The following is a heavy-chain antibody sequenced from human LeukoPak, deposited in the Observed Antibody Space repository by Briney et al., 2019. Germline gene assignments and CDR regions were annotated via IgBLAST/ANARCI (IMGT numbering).Heavy chain of an antibody. J-gene: IGHJ4*02. CDR1: GFTFTSYG. Sequence: GGSLRLSCAASGFTFTSYGMNWVRQAPGKGLEWVSYISSSGSTIYYADSVKGRFTISRDNAKNSLYLQMNSLRAEDTAVYYCARRTASGRESKYFDYWGQGTLVTVSS. CDR2: ISSSGSTI. V-gene: IGHV3-48*03. CDR3: ARRTASGRESKYFDY. D-gene: IGHD3-10*01.